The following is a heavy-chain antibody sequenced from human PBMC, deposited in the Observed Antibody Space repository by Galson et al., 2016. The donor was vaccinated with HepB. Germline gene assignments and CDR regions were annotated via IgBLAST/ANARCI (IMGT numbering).Heavy chain of an antibody. J-gene: IGHJ4*02. V-gene: IGHV3-23*01. CDR3: VNRAEYSGRDNGFQY. D-gene: IGHD5-12*01. CDR2: ISHDSGSE. Sequence: SLRLSCAGSGFTFSTYAMSWVRQAPGKGLEWVSGISHDSGSEFYGDSVMGRFTIYRDNSKNTVYLELNSLTAEDTAIYYCVNRAEYSGRDNGFQYWGRGTLVTVSS. CDR1: GFTFSTYA.